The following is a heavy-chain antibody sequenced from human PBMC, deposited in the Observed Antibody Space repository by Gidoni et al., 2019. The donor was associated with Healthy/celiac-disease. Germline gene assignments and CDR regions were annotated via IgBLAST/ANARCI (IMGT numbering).Heavy chain of an antibody. CDR2: IRSKAYGGTT. CDR1: GFTFGDYA. Sequence: EVQLVESGGGLVQPGRSLRLSCTASGFTFGDYALSWVRQAPGKGLEWVGFIRSKAYGGTTEYAASVKGRFTISRDDSKSIAYLQMNSLKTEDTAVYYCTRGAYYYDSSGYSPLRYWGQGTLVTVSS. V-gene: IGHV3-49*04. D-gene: IGHD3-22*01. CDR3: TRGAYYYDSSGYSPLRY. J-gene: IGHJ4*02.